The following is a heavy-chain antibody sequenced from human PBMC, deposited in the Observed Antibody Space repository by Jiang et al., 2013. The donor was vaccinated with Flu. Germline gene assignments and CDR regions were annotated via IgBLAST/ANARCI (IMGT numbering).Heavy chain of an antibody. CDR1: GGSISSYY. CDR3: ARNADYDFWSGPTPIFDY. D-gene: IGHD3-3*01. Sequence: PGLVKPSETLSLTCTVSGGSISSYYWSWIRQPPGKGLEWIGYIYYSGSTNYNPSLKSRVTISVDTSKNQFSLKLSSVTAADTAVYYCARNADYDFWSGPTPIFDYWGQGTLVTVSS. V-gene: IGHV4-59*01. J-gene: IGHJ4*02. CDR2: IYYSGST.